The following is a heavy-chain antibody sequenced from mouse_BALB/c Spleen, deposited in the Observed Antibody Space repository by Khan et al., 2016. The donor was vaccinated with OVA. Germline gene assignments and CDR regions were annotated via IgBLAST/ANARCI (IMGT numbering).Heavy chain of an antibody. CDR2: ISYDGSN. V-gene: IGHV3-6*01. J-gene: IGHJ3*01. Sequence: EVQLQESGPGLVKPSQSLSLTCSVTGYSITSGYYWNWIRQFPGNKLEWMGSISYDGSNIYSTTLKNRVSINRDTSTNQCFLKLNDVTTEYTATYYCARNCYCDSLWFAYWGHGTLVTVSA. CDR3: ARNCYCDSLWFAY. D-gene: IGHD2-4*01. CDR1: GYSITSGYY.